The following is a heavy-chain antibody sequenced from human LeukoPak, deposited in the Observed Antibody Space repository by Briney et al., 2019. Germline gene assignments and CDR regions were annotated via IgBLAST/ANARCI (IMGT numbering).Heavy chain of an antibody. J-gene: IGHJ6*03. CDR3: ARDLGAPELTGGYIGYYYYYYMDV. Sequence: ASVKVSCKACVYTFTSFNLHWVRQVPGQGLEWMGVINPSGAGTSYAQKFEGRVTMTRDMSTSTVYMELGSLRSEDTAVYYCARDLGAPELTGGYIGYYYYYYMDVWGKGTTVTVSS. D-gene: IGHD3-22*01. V-gene: IGHV1-46*01. CDR1: VYTFTSFN. CDR2: INPSGAGT.